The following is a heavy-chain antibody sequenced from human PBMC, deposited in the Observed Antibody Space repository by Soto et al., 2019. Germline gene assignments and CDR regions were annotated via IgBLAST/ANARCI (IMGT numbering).Heavy chain of an antibody. J-gene: IGHJ5*02. CDR2: INTDGSNT. Sequence: DVQLVETGGCVVPPGGSLRLSCAASGLTFNRYWMHWVRHAPGKGLVCVSHINTDGSNTNYADSVKGRFTISRDNAKSTLFLQMNSLRDEDTAVYYCAREFCSGGNCYTYSFDPWGQGIPVTVSS. V-gene: IGHV3-74*01. D-gene: IGHD2-15*01. CDR3: AREFCSGGNCYTYSFDP. CDR1: GLTFNRYW.